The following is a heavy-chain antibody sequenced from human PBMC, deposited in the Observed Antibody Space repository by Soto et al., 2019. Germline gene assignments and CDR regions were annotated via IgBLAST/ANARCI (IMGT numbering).Heavy chain of an antibody. J-gene: IGHJ6*02. V-gene: IGHV3-23*01. CDR1: GFTFSSYA. CDR2: ISGSGGST. D-gene: IGHD2-2*01. CDR3: AKDQGVVVVPAAPPYYYYGMDV. Sequence: GGSLRLSCAASGFTFSSYAMSWVRQAPGKGLEWVSAISGSGGSTYYADSVKGRFTISRDNSKNTLHLQMNSLRAEDTAVYYCAKDQGVVVVPAAPPYYYYGMDVWGQGTTVTVSS.